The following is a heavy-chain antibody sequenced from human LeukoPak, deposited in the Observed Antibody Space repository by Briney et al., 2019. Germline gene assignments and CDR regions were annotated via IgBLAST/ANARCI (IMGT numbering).Heavy chain of an antibody. V-gene: IGHV3-21*06. CDR1: GFTFSSYN. Sequence: PGGSLRLSCAASGFTFSSYNMNWVRQAPGEGLEWGSSISSSSSYIYYGDSVKGRFTISRDNAKNSLYLQMNSLRGEDTAVYYCARERRDGVIFDIWGQGTMVTVSS. CDR3: ARERRDGVIFDI. J-gene: IGHJ3*02. CDR2: ISSSSSYI. D-gene: IGHD3-10*01.